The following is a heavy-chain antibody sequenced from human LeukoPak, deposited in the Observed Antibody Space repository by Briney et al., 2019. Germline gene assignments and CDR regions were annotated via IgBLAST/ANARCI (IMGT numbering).Heavy chain of an antibody. D-gene: IGHD1-1*01. CDR2: ISTSSSYI. CDR3: ARDQDWNDRGGLDY. J-gene: IGHJ4*02. CDR1: GFTFSTYS. Sequence: GGSLRPSCAASGFTFSTYSMNWVRQAPGKGLEWVSFISTSSSYIYYADSVKGRFTISRDNSKNSLYLQMNSLRAEDTAVYYCARDQDWNDRGGLDYWGQGTLVTVSS. V-gene: IGHV3-21*01.